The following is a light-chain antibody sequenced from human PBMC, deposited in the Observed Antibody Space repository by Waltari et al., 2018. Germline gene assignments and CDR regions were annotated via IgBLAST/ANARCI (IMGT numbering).Light chain of an antibody. CDR2: EAT. V-gene: IGLV2-23*01. J-gene: IGLJ3*02. CDR3: CSYADSSIVL. CDR1: SSAVGSSTP. Sequence: HSALTQPASVSGSPGQSIPIPCPATSSAVGSSTPVSWNQPHPGMGPKPIIYEATKRPSGVSSRFSGSKSGSTASLTISGLQAEDEADYYCCSYADSSIVLFGGGTKLTVL.